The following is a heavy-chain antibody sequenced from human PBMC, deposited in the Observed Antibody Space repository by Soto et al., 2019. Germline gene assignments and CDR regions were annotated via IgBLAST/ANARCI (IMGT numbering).Heavy chain of an antibody. CDR3: AKFFFPLTTGPLFDY. CDR1: GFTFSNAW. J-gene: IGHJ4*02. V-gene: IGHV3-15*07. CDR2: IKSKTDGGTT. Sequence: EVQLVESGGGLVKPGGSLRLSCAASGFTFSNAWMNWVRQAPGKGLEWVGRIKSKTDGGTTDYAAPVKGRFTISRDDSKNTLYLQMNSLRAEDTAVYYCAKFFFPLTTGPLFDYWGQGTLVTVSS. D-gene: IGHD4-17*01.